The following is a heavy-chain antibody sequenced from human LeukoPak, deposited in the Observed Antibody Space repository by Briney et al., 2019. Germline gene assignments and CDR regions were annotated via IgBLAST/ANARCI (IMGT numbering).Heavy chain of an antibody. D-gene: IGHD1-26*01. J-gene: IGHJ4*02. V-gene: IGHV4-39*07. CDR3: ARELSWDQGGHDS. Sequence: PSETLSLTCTVSGGSISSSTYYWGWIRQPPGKGLEWIGSNYYIGTTYYNPSLKSRVTISVDTSKNQFSLKLTSVTAADTAVYYCARELSWDQGGHDSWGQGTLVTVSS. CDR1: GGSISSSTYY. CDR2: NYYIGTT.